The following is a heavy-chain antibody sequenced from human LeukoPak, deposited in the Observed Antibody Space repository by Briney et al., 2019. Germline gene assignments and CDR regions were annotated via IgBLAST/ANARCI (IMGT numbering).Heavy chain of an antibody. CDR3: ARDYPHFFDN. J-gene: IGHJ4*02. V-gene: IGHV4-59*01. CDR1: GGSISNYY. Sequence: SETLSLTCTVSGGSISNYYWSWIRQTPGKGLEWIGFSYYTGPTNYSPSLKSRVTISIDTSKSQFSLRLTSVTPADTAIYYCARDYPHFFDNWGQGALVTVSS. D-gene: IGHD3-16*02. CDR2: SYYTGPT.